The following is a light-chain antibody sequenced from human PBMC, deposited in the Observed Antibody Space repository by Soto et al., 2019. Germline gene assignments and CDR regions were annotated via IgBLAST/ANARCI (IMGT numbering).Light chain of an antibody. Sequence: DLQMTQSPSSLSASVGDRVTITCRASQTINNYLNWYQQKPGKAPKLLYYTASPLQSGVPSRFSGSGSGTEFTLTISSLPPDDFATYYCQQSYSMTTFGGGTKVEIK. V-gene: IGKV1-39*01. CDR3: QQSYSMTT. J-gene: IGKJ4*01. CDR1: QTINNY. CDR2: TAS.